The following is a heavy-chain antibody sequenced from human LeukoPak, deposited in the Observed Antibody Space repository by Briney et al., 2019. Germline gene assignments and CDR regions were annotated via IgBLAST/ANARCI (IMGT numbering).Heavy chain of an antibody. CDR3: AKVHDSSGYYYFDY. Sequence: GGSLRLSCAASGFTFSSYGMHWVRQAPGKGLGWVAVISYDGSNKYYADSVKGRFTISRDNSKNTLYLQMNSLRAEDTAVYYCAKVHDSSGYYYFDYWGQGTLVTVSS. D-gene: IGHD3-22*01. CDR1: GFTFSSYG. J-gene: IGHJ4*02. CDR2: ISYDGSNK. V-gene: IGHV3-30*18.